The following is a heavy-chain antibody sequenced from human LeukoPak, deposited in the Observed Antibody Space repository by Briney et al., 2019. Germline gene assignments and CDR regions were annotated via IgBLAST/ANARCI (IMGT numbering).Heavy chain of an antibody. CDR2: ISWNSGSI. D-gene: IGHD3-10*01. Sequence: GGSLRLSCAASGFTFDDYAMHWVRQAPGRGLEWVSGISWNSGSIGYADSVKGRFTISRDNAKNSLYLQMNSLRAEDTALYYCAKDESHGSGSYYNAFDYWGQGTLVTVSS. CDR3: AKDESHGSGSYYNAFDY. J-gene: IGHJ4*02. CDR1: GFTFDDYA. V-gene: IGHV3-9*01.